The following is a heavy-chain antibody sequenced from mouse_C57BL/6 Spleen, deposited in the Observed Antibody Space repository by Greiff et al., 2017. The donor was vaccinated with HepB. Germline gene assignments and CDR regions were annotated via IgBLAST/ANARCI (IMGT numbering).Heavy chain of an antibody. CDR1: GYTFTSYG. V-gene: IGHV1-81*01. CDR3: ARSPWNGSSYGYAMDY. CDR2: IYPRSGNT. J-gene: IGHJ4*01. Sequence: QVQLQQSGAELARPGASVKLSCKASGYTFTSYGISWVKQRTGQGLEWIGEIYPRSGNTYYNEKFKGKATLTADKSSSTAYMELRSLTSEDSAVYFCARSPWNGSSYGYAMDYWGQGTSVTVSS. D-gene: IGHD1-1*01.